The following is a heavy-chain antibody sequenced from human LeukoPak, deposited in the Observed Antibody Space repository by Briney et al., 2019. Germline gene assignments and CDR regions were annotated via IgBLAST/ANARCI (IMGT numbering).Heavy chain of an antibody. V-gene: IGHV3-15*01. J-gene: IGHJ4*02. D-gene: IGHD4-23*01. Sequence: GGSLRLSCAVSGYPFSDHYIDWVRQAPGKGLEWVGRIKSKTDGGTTDYAAPVKGRFTISRDDSKNTLYMQMNSLKTEDTAVYYCTRWRSGTSDWGQGTLVTVSS. CDR1: GYPFSDHY. CDR2: IKSKTDGGTT. CDR3: TRWRSGTSD.